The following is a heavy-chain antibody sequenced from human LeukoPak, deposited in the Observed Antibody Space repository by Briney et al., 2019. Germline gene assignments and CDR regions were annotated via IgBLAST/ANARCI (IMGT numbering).Heavy chain of an antibody. CDR2: INPSGGTT. J-gene: IGHJ5*02. CDR3: ARSEYSKLIWFDP. V-gene: IGHV1-46*01. Sequence: GASVKISCKASGFKFTNFYFHWVRQAPGQGLEWMGIINPSGGTTTYAQKFQGNITMTRDTSTSTVYMEMTSLTSEDTAVYYCARSEYSKLIWFDPWGQGTLVTASS. CDR1: GFKFTNFY. D-gene: IGHD6-6*01.